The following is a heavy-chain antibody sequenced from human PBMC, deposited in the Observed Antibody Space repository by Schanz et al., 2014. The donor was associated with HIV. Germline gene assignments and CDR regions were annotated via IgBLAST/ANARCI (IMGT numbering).Heavy chain of an antibody. V-gene: IGHV3-48*02. CDR2: MIWNNGI. D-gene: IGHD1-26*01. Sequence: VQLVESGGGVVQPGKSLRLSCAASGISLTNNAMTWVRQAPGKGLEWVAHMIWNNGIYYADSVKGRFTISRDNAKNTLFLQMNNLREDDTAVYYCTRDGGCSGSACYGYGMDVWGQGTTVTVSS. CDR3: TRDGGCSGSACYGYGMDV. CDR1: GISLTNNA. J-gene: IGHJ6*02.